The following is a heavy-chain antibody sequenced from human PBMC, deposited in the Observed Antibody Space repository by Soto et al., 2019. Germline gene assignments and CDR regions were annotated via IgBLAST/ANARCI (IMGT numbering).Heavy chain of an antibody. Sequence: GESLKISCKGFWYSFTSYLISWGRPMPRKGLEWMGRIDPSDSYTNYSPSFQGHVTISADKSISTAYLQWSSLKASDTAMYYCARIVPTHYYYYGMDVWGQGTTVTVSS. J-gene: IGHJ6*02. CDR2: IDPSDSYT. CDR3: ARIVPTHYYYYGMDV. V-gene: IGHV5-10-1*01. CDR1: WYSFTSYL. D-gene: IGHD1-26*01.